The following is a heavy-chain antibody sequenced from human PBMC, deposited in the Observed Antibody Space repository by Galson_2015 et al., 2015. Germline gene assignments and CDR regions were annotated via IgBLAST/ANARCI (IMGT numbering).Heavy chain of an antibody. CDR2: ISGSGGST. CDR1: GFTFSSYA. CDR3: AKLGGYSSTWSYFVY. Sequence: SLRLSCAASGFTFSSYAMSWVRQAPGKGLEWVSGISGSGGSTDYADSVKGRFTISRDNSKSTLYLQMNSLRAEDTALYYCAKLGGYSSTWSYFVYWGQGTLVAVSS. J-gene: IGHJ4*02. V-gene: IGHV3-23*01. D-gene: IGHD6-13*01.